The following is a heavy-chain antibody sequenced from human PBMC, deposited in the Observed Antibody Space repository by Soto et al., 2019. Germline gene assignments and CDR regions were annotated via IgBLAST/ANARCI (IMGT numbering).Heavy chain of an antibody. CDR3: ARDYRSGYDN. CDR2: VYYTGGS. CDR1: GGSVSSGDYY. D-gene: IGHD6-19*01. Sequence: SGTLSLTCTVSGGSVSSGDYYWSWIRQPPGKGLEWIAYVYYTGGSYYNPSLKSRATISIDTSKNQFSLKMNSVTAADTAVYYCARDYRSGYDNWGQGVLVTVS. J-gene: IGHJ4*02. V-gene: IGHV4-30-4*01.